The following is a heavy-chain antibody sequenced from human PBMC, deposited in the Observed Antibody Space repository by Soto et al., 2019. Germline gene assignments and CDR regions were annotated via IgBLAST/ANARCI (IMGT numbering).Heavy chain of an antibody. CDR2: IYWDDDK. Sequence: QITLKESGPTLVKPTQTLTLTCTFSGFSLSTSGVGVGWIRQPPGKALEWLALIYWDDDKRYSPSLKSRLTITKDTSNTPVALTMTTIAPVDTATYYWRHTLLAYWSGDSCYPNWFDPWGQGTLFPVSS. CDR1: GFSLSTSGVG. J-gene: IGHJ5*02. CDR3: RHTLLAYWSGDSCYPNWFDP. D-gene: IGHD2-15*01. V-gene: IGHV2-5*02.